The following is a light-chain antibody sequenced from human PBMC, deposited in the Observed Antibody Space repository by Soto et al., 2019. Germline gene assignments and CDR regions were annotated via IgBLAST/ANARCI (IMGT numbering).Light chain of an antibody. CDR2: QDS. CDR3: QAWDSSTGV. Sequence: SYELTQPPSVSVSSGETASITCSGAKLGDKYACWYQQKPGQSPVLVIYQDSKRPSGIPERFSGSNSGNTATLTISGTQAMDEADYYCQAWDSSTGVFGTGTKLTVL. J-gene: IGLJ1*01. V-gene: IGLV3-1*01. CDR1: KLGDKY.